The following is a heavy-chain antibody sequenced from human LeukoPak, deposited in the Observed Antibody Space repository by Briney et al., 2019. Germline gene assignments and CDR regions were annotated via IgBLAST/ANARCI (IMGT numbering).Heavy chain of an antibody. D-gene: IGHD4-17*01. CDR2: IRYDGSNK. Sequence: GGSLRLSCAASGFTFSSYGMHWVRQAPGKGLEWVAFIRYDGSNKYYADSVKGRFTISRDNSKNTLYLQMNSLRAEDTAVYYGAKDGSLVTTVTTPYYFDYWGQGTLVTVSS. CDR1: GFTFSSYG. CDR3: AKDGSLVTTVTTPYYFDY. J-gene: IGHJ4*02. V-gene: IGHV3-30*02.